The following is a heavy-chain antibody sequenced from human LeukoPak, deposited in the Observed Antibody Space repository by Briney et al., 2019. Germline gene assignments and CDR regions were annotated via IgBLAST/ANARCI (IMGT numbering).Heavy chain of an antibody. D-gene: IGHD3-16*01. CDR1: GYTFTSYD. Sequence: ASVKVSCKASGYTFTSYDINRVRQATGQGLEWMGWMNPNSGNTGYAQKFQGRVTMTRNTSISTAYMELSSLRSEDTAVYYCARGVGAIPYYYYGMDVWGQGTTVTVSS. CDR3: ARGVGAIPYYYYGMDV. J-gene: IGHJ6*02. CDR2: MNPNSGNT. V-gene: IGHV1-8*01.